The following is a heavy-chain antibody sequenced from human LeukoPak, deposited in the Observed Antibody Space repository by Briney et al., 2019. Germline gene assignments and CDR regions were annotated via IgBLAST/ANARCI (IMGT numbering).Heavy chain of an antibody. J-gene: IGHJ5*02. D-gene: IGHD2-15*01. Sequence: ASVKVSCKASGYTFTGYYMHWVRQAPGQGLEWMGWINPNSGGTNYAQKFQGRVTMTRDTSISTAYMELSRLRSDDTAVYYCARGYCSGGTCYLVENWLDPWGQGTLVTVSP. CDR1: GYTFTGYY. CDR3: ARGYCSGGTCYLVENWLDP. V-gene: IGHV1-2*02. CDR2: INPNSGGT.